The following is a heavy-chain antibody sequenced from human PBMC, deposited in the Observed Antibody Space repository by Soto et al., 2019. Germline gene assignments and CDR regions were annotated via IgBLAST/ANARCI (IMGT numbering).Heavy chain of an antibody. CDR1: GGSISSAAYC. V-gene: IGHV4-30-4*01. D-gene: IGHD7-27*01. J-gene: IGHJ4*02. CDR3: SKGPSGDKVDH. Sequence: QVQLQESGPRLVSPSQTLSLTCTVSGGSISSAAYCWSWIRQSPDKGLEWIGHIYDGGTTYSSPSLKGRVTIFAGTSEAQCSLKLNSVSAADTAVYFCSKGPSGDKVDHWGQGIHVPVSS. CDR2: IYDGGTT.